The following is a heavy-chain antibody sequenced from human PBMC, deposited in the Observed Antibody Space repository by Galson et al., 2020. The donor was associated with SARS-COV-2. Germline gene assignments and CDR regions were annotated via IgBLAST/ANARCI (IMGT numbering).Heavy chain of an antibody. CDR3: AKRGSGWYFDD. J-gene: IGHJ4*02. CDR2: VIGSGVTT. D-gene: IGHD3-10*01. V-gene: IGHV3-23*01. Sequence: GESLKISCAASGFTFSSYAMSWVRQAPGKGLEWVSGVIGSGVTTYYADSVKGRFTISRDNSKNTLYLQMNSLRAEDTAIYYCAKRGSGWYFDDWGQGTLVTVSS. CDR1: GFTFSSYA.